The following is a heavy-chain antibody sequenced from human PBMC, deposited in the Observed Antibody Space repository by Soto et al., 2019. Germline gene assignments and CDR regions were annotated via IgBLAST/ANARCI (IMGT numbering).Heavy chain of an antibody. Sequence: SVKVSCKASGFTFTSSAFQWVRQARGQRLEWIGWIAVGSGYTNYAQRFQDRVTLTRDMSTATTYMELSRLTSEDTAVYYCARDLTGNAYGRFDSWGPGTLVTVSS. CDR2: IAVGSGYT. J-gene: IGHJ4*02. V-gene: IGHV1-58*01. CDR3: ARDLTGNAYGRFDS. D-gene: IGHD1-1*01. CDR1: GFTFTSSA.